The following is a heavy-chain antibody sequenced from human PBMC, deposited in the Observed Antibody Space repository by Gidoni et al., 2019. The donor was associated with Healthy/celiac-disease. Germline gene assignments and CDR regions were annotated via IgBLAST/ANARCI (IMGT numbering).Heavy chain of an antibody. Sequence: LVQSGDEVKKPESAQKVSCKASAYTFTSYYMPWVRQAPGHGLEWMGIINPSGGSTSYAQTFQGRVIMTRDTSTSTVYIELSSLRSEDTAVYYCVRDFRATGAFDIWGQGTMVTVSS. V-gene: IGHV1-46*01. CDR3: VRDFRATGAFDI. CDR1: AYTFTSYY. D-gene: IGHD5-12*01. J-gene: IGHJ3*02. CDR2: INPSGGST.